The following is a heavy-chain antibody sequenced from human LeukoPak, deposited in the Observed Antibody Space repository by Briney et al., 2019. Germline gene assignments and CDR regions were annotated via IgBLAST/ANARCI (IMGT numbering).Heavy chain of an antibody. CDR1: GFTFSSYS. CDR2: ISSSSSYI. CDR3: ARDRPIVPAAPAFDY. V-gene: IGHV3-21*01. J-gene: IGHJ4*02. D-gene: IGHD2-2*01. Sequence: PGGSLRLSCAASGFTFSSYSMNWVRQAPGKGLEWVSSISSSSSYIYYADSVKGRITISRDNAKNSLYLQMNSLRAEDTAVYYCARDRPIVPAAPAFDYWGQGTLVTVSS.